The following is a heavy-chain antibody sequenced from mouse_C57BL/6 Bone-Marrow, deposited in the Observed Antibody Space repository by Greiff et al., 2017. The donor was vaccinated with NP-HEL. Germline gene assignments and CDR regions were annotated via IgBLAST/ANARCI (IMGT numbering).Heavy chain of an antibody. D-gene: IGHD2-2*01. J-gene: IGHJ2*01. CDR2: INPGSGGT. CDR1: GYAFTNYL. CDR3: ARWVTTGGDYFDY. V-gene: IGHV1-54*01. Sequence: QVQLQQPGAELVRPGTSVKVSCKASGYAFTNYLIEWVKQRPGQGLEWIGVINPGSGGTNYNEKFKGKATLTADKSSSTAYMQLSSLTSEDSAVYFCARWVTTGGDYFDYWGQGTTLTVSS.